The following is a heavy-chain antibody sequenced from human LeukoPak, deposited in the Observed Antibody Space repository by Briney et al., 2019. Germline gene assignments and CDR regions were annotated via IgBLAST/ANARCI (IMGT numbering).Heavy chain of an antibody. V-gene: IGHV4-59*01. CDR3: ARDEVDGDYRWFDP. Sequence: SETLSLTCTVSGGSISSYYWSWIRQPPGKGLEWVGYIYYSGSTNYNPSLKSRVTISVDTSKNQFSLKLRSVTAADTAVYYCARDEVDGDYRWFDPWGQGTLVTVSS. J-gene: IGHJ5*02. CDR2: IYYSGST. CDR1: GGSISSYY. D-gene: IGHD4-17*01.